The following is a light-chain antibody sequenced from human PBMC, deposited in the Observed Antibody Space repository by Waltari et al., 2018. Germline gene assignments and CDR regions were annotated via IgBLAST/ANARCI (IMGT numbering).Light chain of an antibody. V-gene: IGKV3-11*01. J-gene: IGKJ4*01. CDR3: QQRSTWPPS. CDR1: QSVSIY. CDR2: EVY. Sequence: EIVLTQSPATLSLSPGERATLSCRASQSVSIYLAWYQQKPGQRPRLLIHEVYKRATGIPARISGSGSGTDFTLTISSLEPEDFAVYYCQQRSTWPPSFGGGTKVEIK.